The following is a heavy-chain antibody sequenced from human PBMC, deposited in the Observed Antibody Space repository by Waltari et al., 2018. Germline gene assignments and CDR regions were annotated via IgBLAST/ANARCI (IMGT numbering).Heavy chain of an antibody. D-gene: IGHD2-15*01. CDR3: ARGGRGSGVVVVDPFDY. Sequence: QVQLVQSGAEVKKPGSSVKVSCKASGGTFSSYAISWVRQAPGQGLEWMGGISPIWGTANYAQKFQGRVTITADESTSTAYMELSSLRSEDTAVYYCARGGRGSGVVVVDPFDYWGQGTLVTVSS. V-gene: IGHV1-69*01. J-gene: IGHJ4*02. CDR1: GGTFSSYA. CDR2: ISPIWGTA.